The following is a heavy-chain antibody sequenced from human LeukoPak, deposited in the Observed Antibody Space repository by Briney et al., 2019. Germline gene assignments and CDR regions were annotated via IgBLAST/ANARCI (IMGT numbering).Heavy chain of an antibody. CDR3: ARDSYSGYASYPFDY. CDR1: GFTFSSYE. J-gene: IGHJ4*02. Sequence: PGGSLRLSCAASGFTFSSYEMNWVRQAPGKGLEWVSYISSSGSTIYYADSVKGRFTISRDNAKNSPYLQMNSLRAEDTAVYYCARDSYSGYASYPFDYWGQGTLVTVSS. D-gene: IGHD5-12*01. CDR2: ISSSGSTI. V-gene: IGHV3-48*03.